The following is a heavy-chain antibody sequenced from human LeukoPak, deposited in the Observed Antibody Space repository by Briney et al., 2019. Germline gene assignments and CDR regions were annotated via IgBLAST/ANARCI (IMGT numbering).Heavy chain of an antibody. CDR2: IYPGDSDT. J-gene: IGHJ4*02. CDR1: DYTLTTFW. CDR3: ARHCYSTNCYD. Sequence: GESLKISCQGSDYTLTTFWINWVRQMPGKGLEWMAIIYPGDSDTRYRPSFQGQVTISADKSISTAYLQWSSLKASDTAMYYCARHCYSTNCYDWGQGTLVTVSS. D-gene: IGHD2-2*01. V-gene: IGHV5-51*01.